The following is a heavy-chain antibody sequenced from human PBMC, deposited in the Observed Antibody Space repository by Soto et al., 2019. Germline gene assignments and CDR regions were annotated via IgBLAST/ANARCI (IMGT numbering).Heavy chain of an antibody. J-gene: IGHJ4*02. V-gene: IGHV1-69*04. CDR3: ATSYGSGYRAFDF. Sequence: QVQLVQSGAEVKRPGSSVKVSCKASGDTFNFYSITWVRQAPGLGLEWMGRVNPILSMSDYAQRFQGRVTMTADKSTSTAYMELRGLRSEDTAIYYCATSYGSGYRAFDFWGQGALVTVSS. CDR2: VNPILSMS. D-gene: IGHD3-10*01. CDR1: GDTFNFYS.